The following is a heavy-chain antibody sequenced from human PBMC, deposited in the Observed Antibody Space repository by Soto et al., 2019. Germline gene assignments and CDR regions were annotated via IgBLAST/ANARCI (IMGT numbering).Heavy chain of an antibody. J-gene: IGHJ4*02. CDR3: AKDPNGNYVGAFDS. Sequence: EVQMLESGGTLAQPGGSLRLSCAASGFTFSNYAVTWVRQAPGRGLEWVSSITGNGNVTRYADSVTGRFTISRDNSKNTLYLQMNSLIAEDSAIYYCAKDPNGNYVGAFDSWGPGTLVTVSS. CDR1: GFTFSNYA. V-gene: IGHV3-23*01. D-gene: IGHD4-17*01. CDR2: ITGNGNVT.